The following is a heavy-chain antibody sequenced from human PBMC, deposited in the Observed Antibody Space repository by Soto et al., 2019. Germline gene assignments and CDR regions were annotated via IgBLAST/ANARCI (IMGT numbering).Heavy chain of an antibody. Sequence: GGSLRLSCAASGFTFSSYSMNWVRQAPGKGLEWVSSISSSSSYIYYADSVKGRFTISRDNAKNSLYLQMNSLRAEDTAVYYCVPVGSSGREYFQHWGQGTMVTFSS. CDR2: ISSSSSYI. CDR3: VPVGSSGREYFQH. D-gene: IGHD6-19*01. J-gene: IGHJ1*01. V-gene: IGHV3-21*01. CDR1: GFTFSSYS.